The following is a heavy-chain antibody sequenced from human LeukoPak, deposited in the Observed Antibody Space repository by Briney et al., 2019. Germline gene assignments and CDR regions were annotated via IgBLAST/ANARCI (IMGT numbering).Heavy chain of an antibody. Sequence: GGSLRLSCAASGFTFSNFAMNWVRRATGKGLEWVAFISYDGSIKSYADSVKGRFAVSRDNSKNTLYLQMNSLRPEDTAFYYCAKSYDNGWYVCDYWGQGTLVTVSS. CDR3: AKSYDNGWYVCDY. D-gene: IGHD6-19*01. J-gene: IGHJ4*02. CDR2: ISYDGSIK. V-gene: IGHV3-30*09. CDR1: GFTFSNFA.